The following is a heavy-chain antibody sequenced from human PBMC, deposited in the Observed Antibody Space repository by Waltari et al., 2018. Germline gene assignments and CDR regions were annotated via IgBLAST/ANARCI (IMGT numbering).Heavy chain of an antibody. D-gene: IGHD3-3*01. J-gene: IGHJ3*02. CDR1: GFSVHNHY. Sequence: KLVESGGGLMQPGGSLRLSCAASGFSVHNHYLSWVRQAPGKGLEWVSVIYSGGHTNYADSVKGRFTISSDNNKNTLYLQMNSLRAEDTAVYYCAREHYNYWSGYQGYAFDIWGQGITVTVSS. V-gene: IGHV3-53*01. CDR3: AREHYNYWSGYQGYAFDI. CDR2: IYSGGHT.